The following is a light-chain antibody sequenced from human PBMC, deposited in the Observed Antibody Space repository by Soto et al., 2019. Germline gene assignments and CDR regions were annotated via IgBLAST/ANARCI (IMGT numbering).Light chain of an antibody. CDR2: DAS. J-gene: IGKJ5*01. CDR3: HSRA. V-gene: IGKV1-5*01. CDR1: QTISRW. Sequence: IQMTQSPSTLSASVVVIFTITCRASQTISRWLAWYQQKPGRAPKLLIYDASTLESGVPSRFSGSGSETEFTLTISRLQPDDFATYFCHSRAFGQGTRLEIK.